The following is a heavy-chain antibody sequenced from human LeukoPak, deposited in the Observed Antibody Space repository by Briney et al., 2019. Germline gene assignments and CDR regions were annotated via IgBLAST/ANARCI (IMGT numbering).Heavy chain of an antibody. Sequence: ASVKVSCKASGGTFSSYAISWVRQAPGQGLEWMGGIIPIFGTANYAQKFQGRVTITADESTSTAYMELSSLRSEDTAVYYCARGHRRNSYYGMDVWGQGTTVTVSS. CDR3: ARGHRRNSYYGMDV. CDR2: IIPIFGTA. V-gene: IGHV1-69*13. CDR1: GGTFSSYA. J-gene: IGHJ6*02.